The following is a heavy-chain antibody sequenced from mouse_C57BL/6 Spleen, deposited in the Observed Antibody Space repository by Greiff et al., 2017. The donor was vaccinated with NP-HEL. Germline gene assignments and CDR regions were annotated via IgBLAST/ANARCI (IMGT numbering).Heavy chain of an antibody. CDR2: IYPSDSET. CDR1: GYTFTSYW. CDR3: ARGGGYYFDY. J-gene: IGHJ2*01. D-gene: IGHD1-1*02. V-gene: IGHV1-61*01. Sequence: QVQLQQPGAVLVRPGSSVKLSCKASGYTFTSYWMDWVKQRPGQGLEWIGNIYPSDSETHYNQKFKDKATLTVDKSSSTAYMQLSSLTSEDSAVYYCARGGGYYFDYWGQGTTLTVSS.